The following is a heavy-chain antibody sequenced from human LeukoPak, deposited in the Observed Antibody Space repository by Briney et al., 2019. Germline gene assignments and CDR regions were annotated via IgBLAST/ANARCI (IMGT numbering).Heavy chain of an antibody. CDR2: IHQSGST. Sequence: PSETLSLTCAVSGDSISRGGYSWSWIRQPPGKGLEWVGYIHQSGSTNYNPPLKSRVTISIDRSKDQFYLKLSSVTAADMAVYYCARGDWYFDLWGRGTLVAVSS. CDR1: GDSISRGGYS. D-gene: IGHD1-26*01. CDR3: ARGDWYFDL. J-gene: IGHJ2*01. V-gene: IGHV4-30-2*01.